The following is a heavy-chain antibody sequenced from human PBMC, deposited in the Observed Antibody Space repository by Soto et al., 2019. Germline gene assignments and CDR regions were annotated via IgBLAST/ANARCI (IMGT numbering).Heavy chain of an antibody. CDR2: INAGNGNT. CDR1: GYTFTNYA. J-gene: IGHJ4*02. V-gene: IGHV1-3*01. Sequence: EASVKVSCKASGYTFTNYAMHWVRQAPGQRLEWMGWINAGNGNTKYSQKFQGRVTITRDTSASTAYMELSSLRSEDTAVYYCARDGYYYGSGSYQYFDYWGQGTLVTVSS. D-gene: IGHD3-10*01. CDR3: ARDGYYYGSGSYQYFDY.